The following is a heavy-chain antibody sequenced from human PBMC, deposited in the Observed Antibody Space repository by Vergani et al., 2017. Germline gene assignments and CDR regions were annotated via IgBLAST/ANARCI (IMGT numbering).Heavy chain of an antibody. V-gene: IGHV1-69*01. J-gene: IGHJ5*02. CDR1: GGTFSSYA. CDR3: ANYFSSTSCRLGGISNWFDP. CDR2: IIPIFGTA. Sequence: QVQLVQSGAEVKKPGSSVKVSCKASGGTFSSYAISWVRQAPGQGLEWMGGIIPIFGTANYAQKFQGRVTITADESTSTAYMELSSLSSEDTAVYYCANYFSSTSCRLGGISNWFDPWGQGTLVTVSS. D-gene: IGHD2-2*01.